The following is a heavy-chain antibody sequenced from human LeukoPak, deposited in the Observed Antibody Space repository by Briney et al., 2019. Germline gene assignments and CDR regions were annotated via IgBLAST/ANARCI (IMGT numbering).Heavy chain of an antibody. CDR1: GFTFSNYA. V-gene: IGHV3-30*18. J-gene: IGHJ4*02. D-gene: IGHD6-13*01. Sequence: GGSLRLSCAASGFTFSNYAMHWVRQAPGKGLEWVAAIAYDGSDRYYAESVKGRYTISRDNFKKTLYLQMNRLRAEDTAVYYCAKSGSSWYPFDYWGQGTLVTVSS. CDR3: AKSGSSWYPFDY. CDR2: IAYDGSDR.